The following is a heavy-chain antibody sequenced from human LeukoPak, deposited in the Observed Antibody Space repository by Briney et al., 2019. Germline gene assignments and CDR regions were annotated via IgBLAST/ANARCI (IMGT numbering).Heavy chain of an antibody. CDR2: ISGSGGST. CDR3: AKVADRDIVVVPAAPTPTWFDP. Sequence: GGSLRLSCAASGFTFSSYAMSWVRQAPGKGLEWVSAISGSGGSTYYADSVKGRFTISRDNSKNTLYLQMNSLRAEDTAVYYCAKVADRDIVVVPAAPTPTWFDPWGQGTLVTVSS. D-gene: IGHD2-2*01. V-gene: IGHV3-23*01. CDR1: GFTFSSYA. J-gene: IGHJ5*02.